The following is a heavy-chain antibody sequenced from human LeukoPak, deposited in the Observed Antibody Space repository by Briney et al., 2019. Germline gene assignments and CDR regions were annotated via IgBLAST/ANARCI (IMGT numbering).Heavy chain of an antibody. Sequence: EASVKVSCKASGGTFSSYAISWVRQAPGQGLEWMGGIIPIFGTANYAQKFQGRVTITADESTSTAYMELSSLRSEDTAVYYCARDLVEGGYNYGFDPWGQGTLVTVSS. CDR3: ARDLVEGGYNYGFDP. J-gene: IGHJ5*02. D-gene: IGHD5-24*01. CDR2: IIPIFGTA. V-gene: IGHV1-69*13. CDR1: GGTFSSYA.